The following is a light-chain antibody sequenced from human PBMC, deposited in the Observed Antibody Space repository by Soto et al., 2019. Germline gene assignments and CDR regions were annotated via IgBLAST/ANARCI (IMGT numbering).Light chain of an antibody. Sequence: EIVLPQSPGTLSLCPGERATLSCRASQSVSSSYLAWYQQKPGQAPRLLIYGASSRATGIPDRFSGSGSGTDSTLTISRLEPEDFAVYYCQQFGSSPLFTFGPGTKVDVK. CDR3: QQFGSSPLFT. CDR2: GAS. J-gene: IGKJ3*01. CDR1: QSVSSSY. V-gene: IGKV3-20*01.